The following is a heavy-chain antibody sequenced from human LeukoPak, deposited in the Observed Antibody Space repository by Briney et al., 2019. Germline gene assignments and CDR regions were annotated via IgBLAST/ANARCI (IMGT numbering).Heavy chain of an antibody. Sequence: PSETLSLTCTVSGGSISSGDHYWSWIRQPPGTGLEWIGYIYYSGSTYYNPSLKSRVTISVDTSKNQFSLKLSSVTAADTAVYYCARDPYYDFCSGYYGGYGMDVWGQGTTVTVSS. CDR2: IYYSGST. V-gene: IGHV4-30-4*01. J-gene: IGHJ6*02. CDR3: ARDPYYDFCSGYYGGYGMDV. CDR1: GGSISSGDHY. D-gene: IGHD3-3*01.